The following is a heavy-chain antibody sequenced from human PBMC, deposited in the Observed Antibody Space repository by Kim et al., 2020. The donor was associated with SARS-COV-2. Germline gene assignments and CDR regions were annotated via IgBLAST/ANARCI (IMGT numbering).Heavy chain of an antibody. CDR1: GGSFSGHY. D-gene: IGHD2-2*02. CDR2: IHQSGST. J-gene: IGHJ6*02. Sequence: SETLSLTCAVYGGSFSGHYWSWIRQPPGKGLEWIGEIHQSGSTNYNPSLKSRVTISIDTSKNQFSLKLSSVAAADTGFYYCARGKAGVVPAPILGIGPHYDYFIMDVWGHGTTVTVSS. V-gene: IGHV4-34*01. CDR3: ARGKAGVVPAPILGIGPHYDYFIMDV.